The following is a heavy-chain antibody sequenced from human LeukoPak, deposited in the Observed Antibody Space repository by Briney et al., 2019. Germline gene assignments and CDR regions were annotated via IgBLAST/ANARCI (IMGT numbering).Heavy chain of an antibody. D-gene: IGHD2-2*01. CDR1: GGSISSHS. J-gene: IGHJ6*03. V-gene: IGHV4-59*11. CDR2: IYYSGST. CDR3: ARGAHCSSTSCYIMDYYYYYMDV. Sequence: SETLSLTCTASGGSISSHSWSWIRQPPGKGLEWIWHIYYSGSTNYNPSLKSRVTISVDTSKTQFSLKLSSVTAADTAVYYCARGAHCSSTSCYIMDYYYYYMDVWGKGTTVTVSS.